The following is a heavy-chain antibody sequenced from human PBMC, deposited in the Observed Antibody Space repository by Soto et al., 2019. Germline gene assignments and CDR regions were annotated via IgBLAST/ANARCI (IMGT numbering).Heavy chain of an antibody. V-gene: IGHV3-33*01. Sequence: GGSLRLSCAASGFTFSSYGMHWVRQAPGKGLEWVAVIWYDGSNKYYADSVKGRFTISRDNSKNTLYLQMNSLRAEDTAVYYCASLPSRYSSSWYEAYGMDVWGQGTTVTVSS. CDR1: GFTFSSYG. CDR2: IWYDGSNK. D-gene: IGHD6-13*01. J-gene: IGHJ6*02. CDR3: ASLPSRYSSSWYEAYGMDV.